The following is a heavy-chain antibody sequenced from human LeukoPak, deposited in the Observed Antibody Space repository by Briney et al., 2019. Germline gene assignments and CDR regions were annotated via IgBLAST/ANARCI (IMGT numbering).Heavy chain of an antibody. J-gene: IGHJ4*02. Sequence: KTGGSLRLSCAASGFTFNSYTMNWVRQAPGKGLEWVSSISTSSDYIYYADSVKGRFTISRDNAKSSLYLQMNSLRAEDTAVYYCVRRLLGTLGVDFDFWGQGTLVTVSS. CDR3: VRRLLGTLGVDFDF. CDR1: GFTFNSYT. CDR2: ISTSSDYI. D-gene: IGHD7-27*01. V-gene: IGHV3-21*01.